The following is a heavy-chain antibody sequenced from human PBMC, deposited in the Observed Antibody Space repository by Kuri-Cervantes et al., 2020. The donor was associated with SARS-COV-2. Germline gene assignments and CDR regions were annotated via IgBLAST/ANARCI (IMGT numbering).Heavy chain of an antibody. CDR1: GFTFSSYS. J-gene: IGHJ6*02. CDR2: ISSSSSYI. CDR3: ARDKDDYSNYGDYGMDV. Sequence: GESLKISCAASGFTFSSYSMNWVRQAPGKGLEWVSSISSSSSYIYCADSVKGRFTISRDNAKNSLYLQMNSLRAEDTAVYYCARDKDDYSNYGDYGMDVWGQGTTVTVSS. D-gene: IGHD4-11*01. V-gene: IGHV3-21*01.